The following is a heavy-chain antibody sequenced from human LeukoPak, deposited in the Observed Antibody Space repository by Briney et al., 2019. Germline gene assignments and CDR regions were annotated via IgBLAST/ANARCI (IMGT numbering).Heavy chain of an antibody. CDR2: IYPGDSDT. Sequence: GESLKISCKTSGYNFPINWIGWVRQMPGKGLEWMGVIYPGDSDTRYSPSFQGQVTISADMSISTAYLQWSSLKASDTAMYYCARSSDYVFDYWGQGTQVTVSS. V-gene: IGHV5-51*01. CDR1: GYNFPINW. J-gene: IGHJ4*02. CDR3: ARSSDYVFDY. D-gene: IGHD4-17*01.